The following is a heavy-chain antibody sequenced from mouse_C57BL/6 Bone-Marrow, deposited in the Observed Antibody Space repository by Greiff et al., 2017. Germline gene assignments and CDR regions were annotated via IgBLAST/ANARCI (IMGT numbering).Heavy chain of an antibody. CDR2: IYPGDGDT. V-gene: IGHV1-80*01. CDR1: GYAFSSYW. Sequence: QVQLQQSGAELVKPGASVKISCKASGYAFSSYWMNWVKQRPGKGLEWIGQIYPGDGDTNYNGKFKGKDTLTVDKSSSTAYMQLSSLTSEDSAVYFCARWARAQFITTVVATDYWGQGTTLTVSS. D-gene: IGHD1-1*01. CDR3: ARWARAQFITTVVATDY. J-gene: IGHJ2*01.